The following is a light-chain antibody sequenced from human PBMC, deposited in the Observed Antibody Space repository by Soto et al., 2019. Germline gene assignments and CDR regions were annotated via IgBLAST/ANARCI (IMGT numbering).Light chain of an antibody. CDR3: QQYNHWLT. CDR1: QRVSSY. CDR2: GAS. J-gene: IGKJ4*01. V-gene: IGKV3-11*01. Sequence: EIVLTQSPATLSLSPGERATLSCTASQRVSSYLGWYQQKPGQAPRLLIYGASNRATGIPARFSGSVSVKDFTLTISSLEPDDRGVYYCQQYNHWLTFGGGPKVEIK.